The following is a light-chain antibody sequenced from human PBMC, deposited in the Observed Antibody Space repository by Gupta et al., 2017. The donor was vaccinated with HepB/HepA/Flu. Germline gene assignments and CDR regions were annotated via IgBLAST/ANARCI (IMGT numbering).Light chain of an antibody. CDR2: YKSDSDK. CDR3: MIWHSSAWV. J-gene: IGLJ3*02. Sequence: QAALTQPSSLSASPGASASLTCTLRSGTNVGTYRIYWYQQKPGSPPQYLLRYKSDSDKQQGSGVPSRFSGSKDASANAGILLISGLQSEDEADYYCMIWHSSAWVFGGGTKLTVL. V-gene: IGLV5-45*02. CDR1: SGTNVGTYR.